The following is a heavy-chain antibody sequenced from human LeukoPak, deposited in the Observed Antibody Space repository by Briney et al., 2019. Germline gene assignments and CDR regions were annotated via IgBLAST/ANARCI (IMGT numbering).Heavy chain of an antibody. CDR1: GGSVSSGSYY. V-gene: IGHV4-61*01. CDR3: ARATPIAPDY. CDR2: IYYSGST. Sequence: SETLSLTCTVSGGSVSSGSYYWSWIRQPPGTGLEWIGYIYYSGSTNYNPSLKSRVTISVDTSKNQFSLKLSSVTAADTAVYFCARATPIAPDYWGRGTLVTVSS. J-gene: IGHJ4*02. D-gene: IGHD6-13*01.